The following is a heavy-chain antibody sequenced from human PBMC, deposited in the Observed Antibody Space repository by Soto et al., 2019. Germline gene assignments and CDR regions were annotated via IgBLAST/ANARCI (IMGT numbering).Heavy chain of an antibody. V-gene: IGHV4-31*03. CDR2: IDRSGST. Sequence: QVQLQASGPGLVKPSQTLSLSCNVYGVSVSSGDYYWSWIRQHAGGGLEWIGYIDRSGSTYYEPSLRGRVMMSLDTSTNQISMRLLSVTAADTAMYYCARDSGGNSENYYGLDVWGHGTTVSVS. D-gene: IGHD1-1*01. J-gene: IGHJ6*02. CDR1: GVSVSSGDYY. CDR3: ARDSGGNSENYYGLDV.